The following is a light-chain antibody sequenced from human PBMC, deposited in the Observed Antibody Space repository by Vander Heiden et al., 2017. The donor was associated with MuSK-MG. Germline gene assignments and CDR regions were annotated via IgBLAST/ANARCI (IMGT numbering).Light chain of an antibody. J-gene: IGKJ4*01. CDR2: GAS. V-gene: IGKV3-15*01. CDR1: QSVSSN. CDR3: QQYKNWPPIT. Sequence: ILMTQSPATLSVSPGERATLSCRASQSVSSNLAWYQQKPGQAPRLLIYGASTRDTGIPARFSGSGYGTEFTLTISSRQSEDFAVYYCQQYKNWPPITFGGGTKVEIK.